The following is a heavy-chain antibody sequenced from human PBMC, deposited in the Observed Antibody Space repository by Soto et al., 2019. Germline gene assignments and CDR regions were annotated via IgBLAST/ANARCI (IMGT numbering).Heavy chain of an antibody. Sequence: SETLSLTCTVSGGSISSYYCSWIRQPPGKGLEWIGYIYYSGSTNYNPSLKSRVTISVDTSKNQFSLKLSSVTAADTAVYYCARHSGYDSFGYWGQGTLVTVSS. CDR3: ARHSGYDSFGY. D-gene: IGHD5-12*01. V-gene: IGHV4-59*08. CDR2: IYYSGST. J-gene: IGHJ4*02. CDR1: GGSISSYY.